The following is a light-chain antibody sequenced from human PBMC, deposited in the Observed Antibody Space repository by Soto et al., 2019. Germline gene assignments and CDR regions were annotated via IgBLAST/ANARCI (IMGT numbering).Light chain of an antibody. Sequence: QLVLTQPPSASGTPGQRVTISCSGSSSNIGSNTVNWYQKFPGTAPKLLIYSNNQRPSGVPDRFSGSKSGTSASLAISGLQSEDEADYYCAAWDGSLNGPYVFGTGTKLTVL. CDR2: SNN. V-gene: IGLV1-44*01. CDR3: AAWDGSLNGPYV. J-gene: IGLJ1*01. CDR1: SSNIGSNT.